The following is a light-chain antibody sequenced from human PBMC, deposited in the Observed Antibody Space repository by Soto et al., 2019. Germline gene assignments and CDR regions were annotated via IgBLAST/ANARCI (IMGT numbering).Light chain of an antibody. CDR3: HQSYSTRLCT. CDR1: QSISSY. V-gene: IGKV1-39*01. Sequence: DIQMTQSPSSLSASVGDRVTITCRASQSISSYLNWYQQKPGKAPKLLIYAASSLQSGVPSRFSGSGAGTDFTRTISSLQPEEVAPYYWHQSYSTRLCTFGPETKVDI. J-gene: IGKJ3*01. CDR2: AAS.